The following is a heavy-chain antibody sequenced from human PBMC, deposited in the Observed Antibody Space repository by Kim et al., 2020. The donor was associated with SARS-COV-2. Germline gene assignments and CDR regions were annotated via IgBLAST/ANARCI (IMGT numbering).Heavy chain of an antibody. CDR2: ISSSSSYI. D-gene: IGHD3-22*01. Sequence: GGSLRLSCAASGFTFSSYSMNWVRQAPGKGLEWVSSISSSSSYIYYADPVKGRFTISIDNAKNSLYLQMNSLRAEDTAEYYCARDGAHDSSGYNFDYWGQGTLVTVSS. V-gene: IGHV3-21*01. CDR3: ARDGAHDSSGYNFDY. CDR1: GFTFSSYS. J-gene: IGHJ4*02.